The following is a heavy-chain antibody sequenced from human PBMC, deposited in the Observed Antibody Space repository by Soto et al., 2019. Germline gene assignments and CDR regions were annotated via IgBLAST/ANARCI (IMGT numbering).Heavy chain of an antibody. J-gene: IGHJ4*02. CDR1: GGSISSGGYY. D-gene: IGHD3-9*01. CDR2: IYYSGST. CDR3: AREQYFDWSYIDY. Sequence: PSETLSLTCTVSGGSISSGGYYWSWIRQHPGKGLEWIGYIYYSGSTYYNPSLKSRVTISVDTSKNQFSLKLSSVTAADTAVYYCAREQYFDWSYIDYWGQGTLVTVSS. V-gene: IGHV4-31*03.